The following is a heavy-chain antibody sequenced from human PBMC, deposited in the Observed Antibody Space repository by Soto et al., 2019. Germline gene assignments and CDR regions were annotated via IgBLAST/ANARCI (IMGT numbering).Heavy chain of an antibody. Sequence: SLRLSCVVYNMTFTYAWMSWVRQAPGKGLEWVGRIKATAYGGTTDYAAPVKGRFSISRDDSKNTLYLEMNSLRTEDTGTYFCTTDDTSGYYFQNWGLGTLVTVSS. CDR3: TTDDTSGYYFQN. D-gene: IGHD3-22*01. CDR2: IKATAYGGTT. V-gene: IGHV3-15*01. J-gene: IGHJ4*02. CDR1: NMTFTYAW.